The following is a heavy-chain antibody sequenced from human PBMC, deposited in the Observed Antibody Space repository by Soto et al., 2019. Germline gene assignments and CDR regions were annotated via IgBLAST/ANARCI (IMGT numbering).Heavy chain of an antibody. CDR3: AKDLFMTNHYYGMDV. J-gene: IGHJ6*02. V-gene: IGHV3-43*01. CDR1: GFTFDDYT. Sequence: DVQLVESGGVVVQPGGSLRLSCAASGFTFDDYTMHWVRQAPGKGLEWVSLISWDGGSTYYADSVKGRFTISRDNSKNSLYLQMNSLRTEDTALYYCAKDLFMTNHYYGMDVWGQGTTVTVSS. D-gene: IGHD3-16*01. CDR2: ISWDGGST.